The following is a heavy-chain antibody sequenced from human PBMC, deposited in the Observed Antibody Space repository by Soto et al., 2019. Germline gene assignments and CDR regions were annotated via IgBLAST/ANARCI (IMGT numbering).Heavy chain of an antibody. V-gene: IGHV1-3*01. D-gene: IGHD3-22*01. CDR3: AKKNQVVNAFDI. CDR2: INAGNGNT. Sequence: AXVKVSCKASGYTFTGYAMHWVHQAPGQRLEWRGWINAGNGNTKYSQKFQGRVTITRDTSASTAYMELSSLRSEDTAVYYCAKKNQVVNAFDIWGQGTMVTVSS. CDR1: GYTFTGYA. J-gene: IGHJ3*02.